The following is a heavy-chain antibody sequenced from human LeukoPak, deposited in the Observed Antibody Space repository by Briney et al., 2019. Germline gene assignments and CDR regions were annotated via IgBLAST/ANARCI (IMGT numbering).Heavy chain of an antibody. CDR2: IYYSGST. V-gene: IGHV4-30-4*08. CDR3: ARAEKRENYYDSSGYYVCTFDY. CDR1: GGSISSGDYY. J-gene: IGHJ4*02. D-gene: IGHD3-22*01. Sequence: SETLSLTCTVSGGSISSGDYYWRWIRQPPGKGLEWIGYIYYSGSTYYNPSLKSRVTISVDTSKNQFSLKLSSVTAADTAVYYCARAEKRENYYDSSGYYVCTFDYWGQGTLVTVSS.